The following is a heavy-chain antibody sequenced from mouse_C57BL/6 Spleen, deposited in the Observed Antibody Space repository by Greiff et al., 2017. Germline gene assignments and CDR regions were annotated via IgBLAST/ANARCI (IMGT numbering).Heavy chain of an antibody. CDR1: GYTFTDYE. CDR3: TREGELLRYYFDY. V-gene: IGHV1-15*01. J-gene: IGHJ2*01. CDR2: IEPETGGT. D-gene: IGHD1-1*01. Sequence: QVQLQQSGAELVRPGASVTLTCKASGYTFTDYEMHWVKQTPVHGLEWIGAIEPETGGTAYNQKFKGKAILTADKSSSTAYMELRSLTSEDSAVYYCTREGELLRYYFDYWGQGTTLTVSS.